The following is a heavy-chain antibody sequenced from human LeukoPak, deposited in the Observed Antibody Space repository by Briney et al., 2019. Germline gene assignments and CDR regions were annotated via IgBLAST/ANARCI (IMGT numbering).Heavy chain of an antibody. D-gene: IGHD2-2*01. Sequence: KPSETLSLTCTVSGGSISSYYWSWIRQPAGKGLEWIGRIYTSGSTNYNPSLKSRVTMSVDTSKNQFSLKLSSVTAADTAVYYCARFNVVVPAATFYMDVWGKGTTVTVSS. CDR2: IYTSGST. J-gene: IGHJ6*03. CDR3: ARFNVVVPAATFYMDV. V-gene: IGHV4-4*07. CDR1: GGSISSYY.